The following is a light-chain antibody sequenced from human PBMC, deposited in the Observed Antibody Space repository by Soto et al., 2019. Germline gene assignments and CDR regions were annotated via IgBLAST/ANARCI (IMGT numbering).Light chain of an antibody. CDR3: HQRCMWPIT. V-gene: IGKV3-11*01. CDR2: DAS. Sequence: EIVLTQSPATLSLSAGERASLSCRASQSVRSLLAWFQQKPGQTPRLIIYDASNRSTVSPAKFSGSGSGTYFVLTISSREPEDFAVYYYHQRCMWPITFGQGTQLEIK. J-gene: IGKJ5*01. CDR1: QSVRSL.